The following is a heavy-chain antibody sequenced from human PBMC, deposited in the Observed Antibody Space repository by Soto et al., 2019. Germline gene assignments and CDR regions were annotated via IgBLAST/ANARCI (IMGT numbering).Heavy chain of an antibody. CDR2: IYPGDSQI. D-gene: IGHD3-9*01. CDR1: GYSFITYW. V-gene: IGHV5-51*03. Sequence: EVQLVQSGAEVKKPGESLKISCKGSGYSFITYWIGWVRQMPGKGLEWVAMIYPGDSQIRYSPSFEGQVTISADKSIRTASLQWSSLKASDTAMYYCATTDWSFDYWGQGTLVTVSS. J-gene: IGHJ4*02. CDR3: ATTDWSFDY.